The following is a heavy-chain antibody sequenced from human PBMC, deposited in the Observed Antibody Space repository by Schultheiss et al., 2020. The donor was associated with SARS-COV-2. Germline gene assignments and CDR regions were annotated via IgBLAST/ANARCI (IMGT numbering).Heavy chain of an antibody. CDR3: ARGNDPKKIGY. Sequence: SETLSLTCAVFSGSISMNNWWSWVRQPPGKGLEWIGEVYHSGSANYNPSLKSRVSISVDKSKNQFSLKLASVTAADTAVYYCARGNDPKKIGYWGQGTLVTVSS. CDR1: SGSISMNNW. V-gene: IGHV4-4*02. CDR2: VYHSGSA. J-gene: IGHJ4*02.